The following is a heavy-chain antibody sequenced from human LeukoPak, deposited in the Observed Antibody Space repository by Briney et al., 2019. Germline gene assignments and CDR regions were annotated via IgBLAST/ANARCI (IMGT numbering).Heavy chain of an antibody. CDR1: GFTFSSYG. Sequence: PGRSLRLSCAASGFTFSSYGMHWVRQAPGKGLEWVAAISYDGSNEYYVDSVKGRFTISRDNSKNTLFLQINSLRVEDTAVYYCAKDGPYGSSWYFLDSWGQGTLVTVSS. D-gene: IGHD6-13*01. CDR2: ISYDGSNE. J-gene: IGHJ4*02. CDR3: AKDGPYGSSWYFLDS. V-gene: IGHV3-30*18.